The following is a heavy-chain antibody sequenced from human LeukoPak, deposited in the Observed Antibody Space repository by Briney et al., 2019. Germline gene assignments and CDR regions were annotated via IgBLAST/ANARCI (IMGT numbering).Heavy chain of an antibody. CDR3: ARGASCGGDCYWEDHYYYGTDV. D-gene: IGHD2-21*02. J-gene: IGHJ6*02. CDR2: INDSGTT. CDR1: GESLSGYY. Sequence: SETLSLTCAVYGESLSGYYWSWIRRSPGKGLEWIGEINDSGTTNYNPSLKSRVTISIDSSKNQFSLKLSSVTAADTAVYYCARGASCGGDCYWEDHYYYGTDVWGQGTTVTVSS. V-gene: IGHV4-34*01.